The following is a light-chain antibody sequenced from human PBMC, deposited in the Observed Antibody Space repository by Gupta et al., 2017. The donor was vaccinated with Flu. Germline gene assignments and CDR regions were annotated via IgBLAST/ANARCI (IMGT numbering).Light chain of an antibody. J-gene: IGKJ1*01. CDR3: MQGPRCPPA. CDR2: LGS. Sequence: DLVMIQSLLPLAVTPGLPVSISCRSSQSLVHGNGYIYLHWSLQKPGQSPQLLIYLGSNRASGVPDRFSGSGSGTDFTLQISRVEAEDIGVYYCMQGPRCPPAFGQGTKVEI. CDR1: QSLVHGNGYIY. V-gene: IGKV2-28*01.